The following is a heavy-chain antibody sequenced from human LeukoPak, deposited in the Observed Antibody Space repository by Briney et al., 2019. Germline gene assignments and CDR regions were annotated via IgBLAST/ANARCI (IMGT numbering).Heavy chain of an antibody. Sequence: GGSLRLSCAASGFTFSSYAMSWVRQAPGKGLEWVSAISGSGGSTYYADSVKGRFIISRDNSKNTLYLQMNSLRAEDTAVYYCPRDSGYDYWFDPWGQGNLVTVSS. CDR1: GFTFSSYA. V-gene: IGHV3-23*01. D-gene: IGHD5-12*01. J-gene: IGHJ5*02. CDR2: ISGSGGST. CDR3: PRDSGYDYWFDP.